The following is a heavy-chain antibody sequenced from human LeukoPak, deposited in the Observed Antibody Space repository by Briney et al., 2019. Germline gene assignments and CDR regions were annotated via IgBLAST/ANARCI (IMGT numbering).Heavy chain of an antibody. J-gene: IGHJ5*02. CDR3: AREKPASFWFDP. CDR1: GYAFTTYY. V-gene: IGHV1-46*01. D-gene: IGHD3-16*02. Sequence: ASVKVSCKASGYAFTTYYIHWVRQAPGQWLEWMGIINPGAGNTNYAQKFQGRVTMTRDTSTNTVYMELSSLRSEDTAVYFCAREKPASFWFDPWGQGTLVTVSS. CDR2: INPGAGNT.